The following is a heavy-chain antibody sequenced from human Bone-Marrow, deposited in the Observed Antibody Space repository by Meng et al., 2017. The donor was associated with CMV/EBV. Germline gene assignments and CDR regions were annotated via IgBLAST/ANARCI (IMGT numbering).Heavy chain of an antibody. CDR2: IKGDGSHT. D-gene: IGHD6-13*01. V-gene: IGHV3-74*01. Sequence: GGSLRLSCAASGFTFSDYWMHWVRQTPGKGLLWVSRIKGDGSHTIYGDSVKGRFTISRDNAKNTLYLQMNTLRVDDTAVYYCVRDGHSWNFDYWGQGSRVTVSS. CDR1: GFTFSDYW. J-gene: IGHJ4*02. CDR3: VRDGHSWNFDY.